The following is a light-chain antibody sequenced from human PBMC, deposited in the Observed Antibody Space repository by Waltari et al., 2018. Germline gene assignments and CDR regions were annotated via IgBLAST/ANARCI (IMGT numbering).Light chain of an antibody. Sequence: EVVLTQSPGTLSLSPGEVAPLSCRASQSVGKYLAWYQQRPGQAPRLLIYHASIRATGIPDRFSGSGSETDFSLTISRLEPEDFAVYYCQKYRSLPATFGQGTKVEI. CDR2: HAS. J-gene: IGKJ1*01. V-gene: IGKV3-20*01. CDR1: QSVGKY. CDR3: QKYRSLPAT.